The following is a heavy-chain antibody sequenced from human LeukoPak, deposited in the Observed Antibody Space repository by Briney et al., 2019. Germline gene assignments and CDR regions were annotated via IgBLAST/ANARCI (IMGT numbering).Heavy chain of an antibody. CDR1: GFTFSNYE. J-gene: IGHJ4*02. CDR3: ARDPGSGLLFDY. Sequence: GGSLRLSCAASGFTFSNYEMNWVRQAPGKGLEWVSYISSSGSNIYYADSVRGRFTISRNNAKNSLYLQMNSLRAEDTAVYYCARDPGSGLLFDYWGQGVLVAVSS. V-gene: IGHV3-48*03. CDR2: ISSSGSNI. D-gene: IGHD3-10*01.